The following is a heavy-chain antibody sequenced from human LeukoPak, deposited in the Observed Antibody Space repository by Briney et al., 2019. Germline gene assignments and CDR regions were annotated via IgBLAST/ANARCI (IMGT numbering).Heavy chain of an antibody. CDR2: ISSSSYI. V-gene: IGHV3-69-1*01. J-gene: IGHJ4*02. CDR1: GFTFRHYN. CDR3: ARDLAPANYGDLEPLDS. D-gene: IGHD4-17*01. Sequence: PGGSLRLSCAASGFTFRHYNMNWVRQAPGKGLEWVSFISSSSYIYYAESVKGRFTSSRDNAKNSLYLRMNSLRAEDTAVYYCARDLAPANYGDLEPLDSWGQGTLVTVSS.